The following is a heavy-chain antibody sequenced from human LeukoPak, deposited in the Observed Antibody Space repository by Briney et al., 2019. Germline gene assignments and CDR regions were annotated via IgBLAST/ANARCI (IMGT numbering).Heavy chain of an antibody. V-gene: IGHV4-39*07. D-gene: IGHD1-1*01. CDR2: IYYSGST. J-gene: IGHJ3*02. CDR1: GGSISSSSYY. Sequence: SETLSLTCTVSGGSISSSSYYWGWIRQPPGKGLEWIGSIYYSGSTYYNPSLKSRVTISVDTSKNQFSLKLSSVTAADTAVYYCARGFGGYNWNFDAFDIWGQGTMVTVSS. CDR3: ARGFGGYNWNFDAFDI.